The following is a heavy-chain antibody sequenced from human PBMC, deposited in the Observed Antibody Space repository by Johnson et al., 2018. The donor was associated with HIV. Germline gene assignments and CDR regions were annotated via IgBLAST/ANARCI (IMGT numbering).Heavy chain of an antibody. CDR1: GFTFSSYW. J-gene: IGHJ3*02. CDR3: AKDRNWGRLFDGFDI. V-gene: IGHV3-74*01. D-gene: IGHD7-27*01. Sequence: VQLVESGGGLVQPGGSLRLSCAASGFTFSSYWMHWVRQAPGKGLVWVSRINSDGSSTSYADSVKGRFTISRDNAKNTLYLQMNSLRAEDTAVYYCAKDRNWGRLFDGFDIWGRGTMVTVSS. CDR2: INSDGSST.